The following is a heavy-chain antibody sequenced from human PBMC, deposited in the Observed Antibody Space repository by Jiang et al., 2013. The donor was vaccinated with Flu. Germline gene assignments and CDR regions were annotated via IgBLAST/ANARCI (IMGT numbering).Heavy chain of an antibody. V-gene: IGHV1-69*01. D-gene: IGHD3-22*01. J-gene: IGHJ4*02. CDR2: IIPMFGTT. Sequence: GAEVKKPGSTVKVSCKTSGDTFSSNAISWVRQAPGQGLEWVGGIIPMFGTTNYAQNLQDRVTITADDSTNTVYMEMARVRSEDTAVYYCATIQGRSSGRYFFDHWGQGTLVTVSS. CDR1: GDTFSSNA. CDR3: ATIQGRSSGRYFFDH.